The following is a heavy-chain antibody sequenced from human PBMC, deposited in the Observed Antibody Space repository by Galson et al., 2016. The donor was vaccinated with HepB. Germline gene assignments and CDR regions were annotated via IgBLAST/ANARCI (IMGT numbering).Heavy chain of an antibody. D-gene: IGHD6-19*01. CDR3: ARLGLLYSWWLAPFGY. CDR2: TYYRSTWYT. V-gene: IGHV6-1*01. CDR1: GDSVSSNSGA. Sequence: CAISGDSVSSNSGAWNWIRQSPSRGLEWLGRTYYRSTWYTDYAVSVKSRVTITADTTKNQFSLHLTSVCPDATAVYYCARLGLLYSWWLAPFGYCGQGTLVTVSA. J-gene: IGHJ4*02.